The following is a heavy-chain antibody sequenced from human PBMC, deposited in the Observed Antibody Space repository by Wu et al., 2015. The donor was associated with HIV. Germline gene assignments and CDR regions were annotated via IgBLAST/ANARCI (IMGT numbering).Heavy chain of an antibody. Sequence: QVQLVQSGAEVKKPGSSVKVSCKASGYTFTNYGFIWVRQAPGQGLEWMGWISAYNGNTDYAQNLQARVTMTTDTSTSTAYMELRNLRSDDTAIYYCARVPRPYYDTTAPFDYWGQGTLVTVSS. CDR1: GYTFTNYG. CDR3: ARVPRPYYDTTAPFDY. CDR2: ISAYNGNT. D-gene: IGHD3-22*01. J-gene: IGHJ4*02. V-gene: IGHV1-18*01.